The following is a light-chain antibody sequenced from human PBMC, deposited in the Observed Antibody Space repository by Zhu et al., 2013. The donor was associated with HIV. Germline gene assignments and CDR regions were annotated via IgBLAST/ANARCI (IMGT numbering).Light chain of an antibody. V-gene: IGKV4-1*01. CDR2: WAS. CDR3: QHYYSTPYI. CDR1: QSVLYSSNNKNY. Sequence: DIVMTQSPDSLAVSLGERATINCKSSQSVLYSSNNKNYLAWYQQKPGQPPKLLIYWASTRESGVPDRFTGSGSETDFTLTISSLQVEDVAVYYCQHYYSTPYIFGQGTKLEIK. J-gene: IGKJ2*01.